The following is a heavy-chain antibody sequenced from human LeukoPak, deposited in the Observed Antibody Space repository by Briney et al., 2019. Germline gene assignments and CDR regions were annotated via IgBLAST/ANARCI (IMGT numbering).Heavy chain of an antibody. CDR1: GYNFASYW. V-gene: IGHV5-51*01. D-gene: IGHD1/OR15-1a*01. Sequence: GESLKISCKGSGYNFASYWIGWVRQMPGKGLECMGTIYPDDSSTRYSPSFQGQVTISADKSISTAYLQWSSLKASDTAMYYCARLSSSGLGNNYRAFDMWGQGTMVTVSS. CDR3: ARLSSSGLGNNYRAFDM. CDR2: IYPDDSST. J-gene: IGHJ3*02.